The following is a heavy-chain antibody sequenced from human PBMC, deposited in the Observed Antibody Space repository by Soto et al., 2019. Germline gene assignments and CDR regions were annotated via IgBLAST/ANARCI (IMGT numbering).Heavy chain of an antibody. CDR2: IYYGGST. CDR1: GGSISSYY. D-gene: IGHD4-17*01. Sequence: QVQLQESGPGLVKPSETLSLTCTVSGGSISSYYWSWIRQPPGKGLEWVGYIYYGGSTSYNPSLTSRXXIXVXTSKNHFSLTLSCVTAADTAVYYCARSRYGDSGLDYWGQGTLVTVSS. J-gene: IGHJ4*02. CDR3: ARSRYGDSGLDY. V-gene: IGHV4-59*01.